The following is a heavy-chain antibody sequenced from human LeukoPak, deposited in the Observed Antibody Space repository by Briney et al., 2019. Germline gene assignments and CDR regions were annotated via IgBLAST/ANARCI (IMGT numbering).Heavy chain of an antibody. Sequence: AGSLTLTCAASGFTFSSYSMSWVRQAPGKGLEWVADISGSGGSTYYAYSVKRRFTISRDNSKNTLYLQMTSLRAEDTAVSYCAKAGGFWSGDRPNFDYWGQGTLVTVSS. V-gene: IGHV3-23*01. J-gene: IGHJ4*02. CDR3: AKAGGFWSGDRPNFDY. CDR2: ISGSGGST. D-gene: IGHD3-3*01. CDR1: GFTFSSYS.